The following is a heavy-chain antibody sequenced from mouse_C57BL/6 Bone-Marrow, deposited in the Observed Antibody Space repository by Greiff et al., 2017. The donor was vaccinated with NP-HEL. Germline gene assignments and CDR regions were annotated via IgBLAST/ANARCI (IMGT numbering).Heavy chain of an antibody. Sequence: EVQLQQSGAELVRPGASVKLSCTASGFNIKDDYMHWVKQRPEQGLEWIGWIDPENGDTEYASTFQGRAPITADTSSNTAYLQLSSRPSEDTAVYYCTTLTGTGPWFAYGGQGTLVTVSA. CDR1: GFNIKDDY. J-gene: IGHJ3*01. CDR2: IDPENGDT. V-gene: IGHV14-4*01. D-gene: IGHD4-1*01. CDR3: TTLTGTGPWFAY.